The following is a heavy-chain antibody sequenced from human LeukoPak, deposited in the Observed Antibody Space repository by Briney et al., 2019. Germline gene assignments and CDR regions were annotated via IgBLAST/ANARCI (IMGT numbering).Heavy chain of an antibody. CDR1: GGSFSGYY. CDR2: ISYGGNT. D-gene: IGHD5-12*01. CDR3: ARAPVATPSEFDY. Sequence: PSETLSLTCAVYGGSFSGYYWSWIRQHPGKGPEWIGYISYGGNTYYNPSLKSRVAISADTPKNQFSLKLSSTTAADTAVYYCARAPVATPSEFDYWGQGTLVTVSS. J-gene: IGHJ4*02. V-gene: IGHV4-34*09.